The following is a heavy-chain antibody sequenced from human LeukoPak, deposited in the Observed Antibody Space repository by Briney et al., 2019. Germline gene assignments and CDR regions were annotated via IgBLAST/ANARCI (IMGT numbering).Heavy chain of an antibody. D-gene: IGHD3-10*01. Sequence: PSQTLSLTCTVSGASISSGDFYWTWIRQHPGKGLEWIGYIYYSGSTYYNPSLKSRVTISVDTSKNQFSLDLTSVTAADTAIYYCSRDAGAYYYASDNDVFDIWGQGTMVTVSS. V-gene: IGHV4-31*03. CDR1: GASISSGDFY. CDR2: IYYSGST. CDR3: SRDAGAYYYASDNDVFDI. J-gene: IGHJ3*02.